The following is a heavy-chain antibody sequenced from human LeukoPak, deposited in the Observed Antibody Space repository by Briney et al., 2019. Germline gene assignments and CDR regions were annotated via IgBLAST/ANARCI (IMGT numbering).Heavy chain of an antibody. D-gene: IGHD1-26*01. J-gene: IGHJ4*02. CDR2: ISASAAMT. CDR3: AKDRSIGTYYTFDH. Sequence: PGGSLRLSCAVSGFTFSSYVMTWVRQAPGKGLEWVSSISASAAMTYYADSVKGRFTVSRDNSNNRLYLQMSGLTAADTAVYYCAKDRSIGTYYTFDHWGQGTLVAVSS. CDR1: GFTFSSYV. V-gene: IGHV3-23*01.